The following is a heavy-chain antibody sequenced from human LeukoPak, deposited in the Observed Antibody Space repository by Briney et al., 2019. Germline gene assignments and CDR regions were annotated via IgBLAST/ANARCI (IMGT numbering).Heavy chain of an antibody. V-gene: IGHV5-51*01. CDR1: GYSFTSYW. D-gene: IGHD6-13*01. J-gene: IGHJ3*02. Sequence: GESLKISCKGSGYSFTSYWIGWVRQMPGKGLEWMVIIYPGDSDTRYSPSFQGQVTISADKSISTAYLQWSSLKASDTAMCYCARRASTGYSSSSNAFDIWGQGTMVTVSS. CDR3: ARRASTGYSSSSNAFDI. CDR2: IYPGDSDT.